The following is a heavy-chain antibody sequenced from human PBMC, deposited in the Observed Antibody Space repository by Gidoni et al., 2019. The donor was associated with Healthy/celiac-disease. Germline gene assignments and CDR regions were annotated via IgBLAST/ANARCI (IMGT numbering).Heavy chain of an antibody. CDR1: GFTFSSSA. CDR2: RSYDGSNK. J-gene: IGHJ6*02. V-gene: IGHV3-30-3*01. D-gene: IGHD3-3*01. CDR3: ARCITIFGVVGDYYGMDV. Sequence: QVQLVESGGGVVQPGSSLRLSCAASGFTFSSSAMHWVRQAPGTGLEWVAVRSYDGSNKYYADSVKGRFTISRDNSKNTMYLQMNSLRAEDTAVYYCARCITIFGVVGDYYGMDVWGQGTTVTVSS.